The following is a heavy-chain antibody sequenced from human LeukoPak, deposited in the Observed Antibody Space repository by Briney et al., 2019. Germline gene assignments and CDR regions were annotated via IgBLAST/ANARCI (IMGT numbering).Heavy chain of an antibody. D-gene: IGHD3-10*02. V-gene: IGHV3-48*03. CDR2: FKSDGTI. Sequence: QPGGSLRLSCAASGFTFSHYEMNWVRQAPGKGLEWVSVFKSDGTIYYADCVKGRFTISRDNAKNSLYLQINSLRAEDTAVYYCVRDIGYVTSSAPPPMSKWGQGTLVTVSS. CDR1: GFTFSHYE. CDR3: VRDIGYVTSSAPPPMSK. J-gene: IGHJ4*02.